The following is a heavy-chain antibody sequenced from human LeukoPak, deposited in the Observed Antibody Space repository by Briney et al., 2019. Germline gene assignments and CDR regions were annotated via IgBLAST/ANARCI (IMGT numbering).Heavy chain of an antibody. CDR3: ARAAYSYGSDY. J-gene: IGHJ4*02. CDR2: IWYDGSNK. Sequence: PGGSLRLSCAASGFTFSSYGMHWVRQAPGKGPEWVAVIWYDGSNKYYADSVKGRFTISRDNSKNTLYLQMNSLRAEDTAVYYCARAAYSYGSDYWGQGTLVTVSS. V-gene: IGHV3-33*01. CDR1: GFTFSSYG. D-gene: IGHD5-18*01.